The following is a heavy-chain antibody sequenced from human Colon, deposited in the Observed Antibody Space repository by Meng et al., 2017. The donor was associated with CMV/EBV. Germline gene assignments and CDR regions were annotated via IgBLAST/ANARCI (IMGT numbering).Heavy chain of an antibody. CDR2: INPTNGVT. CDR1: EYTFSDYC. CDR3: ARVPIVGPTGDFDY. V-gene: IGHV1-2*06. Sequence: YEYTFSDYCMHWVRQAPGQGLEWMGRINPTNGVTDYAQKFQGRVTMTRDTSIRTAYVEVSGLRSDDTAVYYCARVPIVGPTGDFDYWGQGTLVTVSS. D-gene: IGHD1-26*01. J-gene: IGHJ4*02.